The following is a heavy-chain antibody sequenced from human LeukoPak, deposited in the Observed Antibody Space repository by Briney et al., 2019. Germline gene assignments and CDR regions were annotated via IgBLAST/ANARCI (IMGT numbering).Heavy chain of an antibody. V-gene: IGHV1-24*01. CDR3: ATDPGASYYYDY. CDR1: GYTLTELS. Sequence: ASVKVSCKVSGYTLTELSMHWVRQAPGKGLEWMGGFDPEDGETIYAQKFQGRVTMTEDTSTDTAYMELSSLRSEDTAVYYCATDPGASYYYDYWGQGTLVTVSS. CDR2: FDPEDGET. D-gene: IGHD1-26*01. J-gene: IGHJ4*02.